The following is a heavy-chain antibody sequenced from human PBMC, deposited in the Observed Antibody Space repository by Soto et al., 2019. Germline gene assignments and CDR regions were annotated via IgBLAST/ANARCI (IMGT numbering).Heavy chain of an antibody. CDR3: ARVVLRYFDPTPYYFDY. D-gene: IGHD3-9*01. Sequence: AASVKVSCKASGYTFTSYGISWVRQAPGQGLEWMGWISAYNGNTNYAQKLQGRVTMTTDTSTSTAYMELRSLRSDDTAVYYCARVVLRYFDPTPYYFDYWGQGTLVTVSS. V-gene: IGHV1-18*01. CDR1: GYTFTSYG. J-gene: IGHJ4*02. CDR2: ISAYNGNT.